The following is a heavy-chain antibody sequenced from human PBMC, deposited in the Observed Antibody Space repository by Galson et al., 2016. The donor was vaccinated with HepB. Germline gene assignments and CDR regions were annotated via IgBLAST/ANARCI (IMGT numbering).Heavy chain of an antibody. D-gene: IGHD1-14*01. V-gene: IGHV4-39*07. Sequence: ETLSLTCTVSGASVTTNGYYWGWIRQSPGRGLEWIGTLYSGGNSYQNPSLKSRVVVSVDTSKNHFSLKLTSMTAADTAVYFCVSGGGYRNDYWGQGTLVTVSS. CDR2: LYSGGNS. J-gene: IGHJ4*02. CDR1: GASVTTNGYY. CDR3: VSGGGYRNDY.